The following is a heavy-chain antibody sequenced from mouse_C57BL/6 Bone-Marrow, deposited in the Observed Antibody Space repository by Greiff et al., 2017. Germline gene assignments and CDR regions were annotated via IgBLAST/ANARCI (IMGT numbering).Heavy chain of an antibody. CDR3: ARWNTTVSYYAMDY. CDR1: GYTFTSYW. Sequence: QVQLQQPGAELVRPGSSVKLSCKASGYTFTSYWMHWVKQRPIQGLEWIGNIDPSDSETHYNQKFKDKATLTVDKSSSTAYMQLSSLTSEDSAVYYCARWNTTVSYYAMDYWGQGTSVTVSS. D-gene: IGHD1-1*01. V-gene: IGHV1-52*01. CDR2: IDPSDSET. J-gene: IGHJ4*01.